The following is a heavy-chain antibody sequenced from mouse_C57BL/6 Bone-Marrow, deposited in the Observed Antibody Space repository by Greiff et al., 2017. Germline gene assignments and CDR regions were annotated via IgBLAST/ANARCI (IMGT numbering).Heavy chain of an antibody. D-gene: IGHD2-1*01. V-gene: IGHV2-2*01. Sequence: QVQLQQSGPGLVQPSQSLSITCTVSGFSLTSYGVHWVRQSPGKGLEWLGVIWSGGSTDYNAAFISRMSISKDNSKSQVFFKMNSLQADDTAIYYCARNSPGNRFAYWGQGTLGTVSA. CDR2: IWSGGST. CDR3: ARNSPGNRFAY. CDR1: GFSLTSYG. J-gene: IGHJ3*01.